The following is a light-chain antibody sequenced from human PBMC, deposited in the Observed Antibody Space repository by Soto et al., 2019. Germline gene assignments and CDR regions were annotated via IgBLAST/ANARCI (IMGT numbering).Light chain of an antibody. CDR2: YDD. J-gene: IGLJ2*01. CDR3: AAWDDSLNGVV. Sequence: QSVLTQPPSVSEAPRQRVTISCSGSSSNIGNNAVNWYQQLPGKAPKLLIYYDDLLPSGVSDRFSGSKSGTSASLAISGRQSEDDADYYCAAWDDSLNGVVFGGGTKVTVL. V-gene: IGLV1-36*01. CDR1: SSNIGNNA.